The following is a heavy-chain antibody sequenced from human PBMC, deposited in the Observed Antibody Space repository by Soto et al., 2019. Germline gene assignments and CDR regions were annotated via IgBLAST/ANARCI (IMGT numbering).Heavy chain of an antibody. CDR3: ARQEKYSGHDYGLDY. CDR2: IYHGGST. V-gene: IGHV4-59*01. D-gene: IGHD5-12*01. J-gene: IGHJ4*02. CDR1: GGSIREYY. Sequence: PSETLSLTCPVSGGSIREYYWNWIRQHTGRGLEWIGNIYHGGSTNYRPSLKSRVSISVDTPKNEFSLKLSSVTAADTGVYFCARQEKYSGHDYGLDYWGRGTLVTVSS.